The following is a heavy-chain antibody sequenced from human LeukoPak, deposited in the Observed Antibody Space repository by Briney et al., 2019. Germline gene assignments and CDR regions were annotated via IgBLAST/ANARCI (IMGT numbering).Heavy chain of an antibody. CDR3: ARDEGSSRKRNFMDV. D-gene: IGHD1-7*01. J-gene: IGHJ6*04. CDR2: INLSGGTT. CDR1: GYTFTSYY. V-gene: IGHV1-46*01. Sequence: ASVKVSCKASGYTFTSYYMHWVRQAPGQGLEWVGIINLSGGTTSYAQEFQGRVTMTRDTSTSTVYMELSSLRSEDTAIYYCARDEGSSRKRNFMDVWGEGTTVTISS.